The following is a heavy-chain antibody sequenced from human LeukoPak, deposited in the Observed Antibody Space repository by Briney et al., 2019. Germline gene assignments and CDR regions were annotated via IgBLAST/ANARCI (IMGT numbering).Heavy chain of an antibody. V-gene: IGHV1-18*04. Sequence: GASVKVSCKASGYTFTSYGISWVRQAPGQGLEWMGWISAYNGNTNYAQKLQGRVTMTTDTSTSTAYMELRSLRSDDTAVYYCARGDAAMVTFDYYYYGMDVWGQGTTVTVSS. CDR3: ARGDAAMVTFDYYYYGMDV. J-gene: IGHJ6*02. D-gene: IGHD5-18*01. CDR2: ISAYNGNT. CDR1: GYTFTSYG.